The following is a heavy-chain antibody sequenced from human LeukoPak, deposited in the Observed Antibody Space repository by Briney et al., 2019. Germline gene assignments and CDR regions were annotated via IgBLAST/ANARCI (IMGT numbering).Heavy chain of an antibody. Sequence: PGGSLRLSCAASGFTFSNHAMTWVRQAPGKGLEWVSAIGGDGRGTDCADSVKGRFTISRDNSKNTLYLEMNSLRAEDTARYYCATRVGGTPDYWGPGTLVTVSS. V-gene: IGHV3-23*01. CDR1: GFTFSNHA. CDR2: IGGDGRGT. D-gene: IGHD1-26*01. J-gene: IGHJ4*02. CDR3: ATRVGGTPDY.